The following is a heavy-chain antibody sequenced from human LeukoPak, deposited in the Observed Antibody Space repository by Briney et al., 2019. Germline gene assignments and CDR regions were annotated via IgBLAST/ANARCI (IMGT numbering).Heavy chain of an antibody. J-gene: IGHJ4*02. CDR1: GFTFSSYA. CDR2: ISYDGSNK. V-gene: IGHV3-30-3*01. Sequence: GGSLRLSCAASGFTFSSYAMPWVRQAPGKGLEWVAVISYDGSNKYYADSVKGRFTISRDNSKNTLYLQMNSLRAEDTAVYYCARPVVMATIGFGYWGQGTLVTVSS. D-gene: IGHD5-24*01. CDR3: ARPVVMATIGFGY.